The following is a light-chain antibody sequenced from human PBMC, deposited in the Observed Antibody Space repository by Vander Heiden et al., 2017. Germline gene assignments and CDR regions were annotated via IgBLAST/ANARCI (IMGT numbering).Light chain of an antibody. CDR2: DAS. CDR1: QDISNY. CDR3: QQYDNLLT. J-gene: IGKJ4*01. V-gene: IGKV1-33*01. Sequence: DIQMTQSPSSLSASVGDRVTITCQASQDISNYLNWYQQKPGKAPKLLIYDASNLETGVPSRFNGSGSGTDFTFTISSLQPEDIATYYCQQYDNLLTFGGGTKVEIK.